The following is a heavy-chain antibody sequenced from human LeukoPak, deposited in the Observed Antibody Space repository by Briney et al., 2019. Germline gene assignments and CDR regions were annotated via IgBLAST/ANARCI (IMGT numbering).Heavy chain of an antibody. CDR1: GYTLTELS. CDR3: ATYRLEDIVVVPVLAHNYYYYGMDV. CDR2: FDPEDGET. D-gene: IGHD2-2*01. Sequence: GASVKVSCKVSGYTLTELSMHWVRQAPGKGLEWMGGFDPEDGETIYAQKFQGRVTMTEDTSTDTAYMELSSLRSEDTAVYYCATYRLEDIVVVPVLAHNYYYYGMDVWGQGTTVTVSS. V-gene: IGHV1-24*01. J-gene: IGHJ6*02.